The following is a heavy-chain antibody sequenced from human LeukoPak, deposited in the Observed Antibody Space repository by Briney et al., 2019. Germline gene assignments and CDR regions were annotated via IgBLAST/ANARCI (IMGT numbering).Heavy chain of an antibody. V-gene: IGHV3-48*02. D-gene: IGHD6-6*01. CDR2: ISSSSSTI. Sequence: LXLSXXASGFTXXSYSMNWVRQVPGKGLEWVSYISSSSSTIYYADSVKGRFTISRDNAKNSLYLQMNSLRDEDTAVYYCARGPGSFPDYWGQGTLVTVSS. J-gene: IGHJ4*02. CDR1: GFTXXSYS. CDR3: ARGPGSFPDY.